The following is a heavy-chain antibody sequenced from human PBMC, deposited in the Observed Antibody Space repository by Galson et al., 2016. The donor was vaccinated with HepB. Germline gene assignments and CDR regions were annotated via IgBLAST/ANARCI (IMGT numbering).Heavy chain of an antibody. CDR3: ARAAGDYGNDGFPNFDY. CDR2: VWADGGNK. Sequence: SLRLSCAASGISFDSHGMHWVRQAPGKGLEWVAVVWADGGNKYYADFVQDRFTISRDNSKNTVDLQMNTLRAEDTAVYFCARAAGDYGNDGFPNFDYWGQGTLVTVSS. D-gene: IGHD4-17*01. J-gene: IGHJ4*02. CDR1: GISFDSHG. V-gene: IGHV3-33*01.